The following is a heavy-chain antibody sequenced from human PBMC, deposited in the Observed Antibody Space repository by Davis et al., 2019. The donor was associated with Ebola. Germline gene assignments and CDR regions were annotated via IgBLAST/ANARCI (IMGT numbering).Heavy chain of an antibody. J-gene: IGHJ4*02. Sequence: GESLKISCAASGFTFSSYAMSWVRQAPGKGLEWVSAISGSGGSTYYADSVKGRFTISRDNSKNTLYLQMNSLRAEDTAVYYCARSRRFSDNSGYYYFDYWGQGTLVTVSS. V-gene: IGHV3-23*01. D-gene: IGHD3-22*01. CDR3: ARSRRFSDNSGYYYFDY. CDR2: ISGSGGST. CDR1: GFTFSSYA.